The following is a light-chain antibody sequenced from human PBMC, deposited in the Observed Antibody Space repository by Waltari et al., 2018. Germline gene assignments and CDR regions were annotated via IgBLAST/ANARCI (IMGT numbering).Light chain of an antibody. CDR1: AGAVTSGLY. J-gene: IGLJ3*02. CDR3: LISYSGVGV. V-gene: IGLV7-46*01. CDR2: DTS. Sequence: QAVVTQEPSLTVSPGGTATLTCGSSAGAVTSGLYPYWFQQKPGQAPRTLIYDTSNKHSWTPARFSGSLLGGKAALTLSGAQPEDEAEYYCLISYSGVGVFGGGTKLTVL.